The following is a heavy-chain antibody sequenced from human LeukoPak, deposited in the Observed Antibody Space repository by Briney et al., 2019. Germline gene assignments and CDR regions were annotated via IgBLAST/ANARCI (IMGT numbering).Heavy chain of an antibody. CDR3: ARGSTYYYDGSGYP. D-gene: IGHD3-22*01. Sequence: GGSLRLSCAASGFTFSSYSMNWVRQAPGKGLEWVSYISSSSSTIYYADSVKGRFTISRDNAKNSLYLQMNSLRDEDTAVYYCARGSTYYYDGSGYPWGQGTLVTVSS. CDR2: ISSSSSTI. J-gene: IGHJ5*02. CDR1: GFTFSSYS. V-gene: IGHV3-48*02.